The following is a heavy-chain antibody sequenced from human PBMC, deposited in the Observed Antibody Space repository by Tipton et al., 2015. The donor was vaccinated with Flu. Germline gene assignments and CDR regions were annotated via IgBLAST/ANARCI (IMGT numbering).Heavy chain of an antibody. CDR2: ISSSGSTI. Sequence: SLRLSCAASGFTFSDYYMSWIRQAPGKGLEWVSYISSSGSTIYYADSVKGRFTISRDNAKNSLYLQMNSLRAEDTAVYYCASHMDYPPHNWFDPWGQGTLVTVSS. D-gene: IGHD3/OR15-3a*01. CDR1: GFTFSDYY. CDR3: ASHMDYPPHNWFDP. V-gene: IGHV3-11*01. J-gene: IGHJ5*02.